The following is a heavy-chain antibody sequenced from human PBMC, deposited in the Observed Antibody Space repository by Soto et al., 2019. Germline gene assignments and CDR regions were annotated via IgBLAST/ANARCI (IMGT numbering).Heavy chain of an antibody. J-gene: IGHJ6*02. CDR2: IIPIFGTA. CDR3: ARQTTMVRGVINYYYYYGMDV. D-gene: IGHD3-10*01. CDR1: GGTFSSYA. Sequence: SVKVSCKASGGTFSSYAISWVRQAPGQGLEWMGGIIPIFGTANYAQKFQGRVTITADESTSTAYMELSSLRSEDTAVYYCARQTTMVRGVINYYYYYGMDVWGQGTTVTVS. V-gene: IGHV1-69*13.